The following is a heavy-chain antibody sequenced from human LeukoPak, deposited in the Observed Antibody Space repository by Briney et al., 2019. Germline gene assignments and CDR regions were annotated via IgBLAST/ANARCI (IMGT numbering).Heavy chain of an antibody. J-gene: IGHJ4*02. Sequence: SVKVSCKASGGTFSSYAISWVRQAPGQGLEWMGGIIPIFGTANYAQKFQGRVTITADESTSTAYMELSSLRSEDTAVYYCARGHPFSRHYYYYGSGTAYYFDYWGQGTLVTVSS. CDR3: ARGHPFSRHYYYYGSGTAYYFDY. D-gene: IGHD3-10*01. CDR2: IIPIFGTA. V-gene: IGHV1-69*13. CDR1: GGTFSSYA.